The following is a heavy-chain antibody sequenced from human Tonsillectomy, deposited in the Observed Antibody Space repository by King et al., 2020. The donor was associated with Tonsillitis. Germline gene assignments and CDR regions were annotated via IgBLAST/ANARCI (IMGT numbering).Heavy chain of an antibody. V-gene: IGHV3-7*03. CDR2: IKQDGSEK. CDR1: GFSLSYYW. J-gene: IGHJ4*02. Sequence: VQLVESGGGLVQPGGSLRLSCAASGFSLSYYWMSWVRQAPGKGLEWVANIKQDGSEKYYVDSVKGRFTISRDNAKKSLYLQMNSLRAEDTAVYYCARTARVFDYWVQGTLVTVSS. D-gene: IGHD6-6*01. CDR3: ARTARVFDY.